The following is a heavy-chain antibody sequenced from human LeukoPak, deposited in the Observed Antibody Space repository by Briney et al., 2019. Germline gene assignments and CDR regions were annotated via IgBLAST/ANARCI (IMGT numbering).Heavy chain of an antibody. J-gene: IGHJ4*02. CDR3: AKGGSSGFYYFDY. Sequence: GGSLRLSCAASGFTFSSYAMSWVRQAPGKGLEWVSAISGSGGSTYYADSVKGRFTISRDNSKNTLYLQMSSLRAEDTAVYYCAKGGSSGFYYFDYWGQGTLVTVSS. D-gene: IGHD3-22*01. V-gene: IGHV3-23*01. CDR1: GFTFSSYA. CDR2: ISGSGGST.